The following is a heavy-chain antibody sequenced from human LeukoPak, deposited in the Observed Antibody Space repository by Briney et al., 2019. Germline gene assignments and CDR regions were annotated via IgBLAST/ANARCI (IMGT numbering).Heavy chain of an antibody. CDR2: INSDGSST. Sequence: PGGSLRLSCAASGFTFSSYWMHWVRQAPGKGLVWVSRINSDGSSTSYADSVKGRFTISRDNSKNTLYLQMNSLRAEDTAVYYCAKAFLGYCSSTSCPNWFDPWGQGTLVTVSS. D-gene: IGHD2-2*01. CDR1: GFTFSSYW. V-gene: IGHV3-74*01. CDR3: AKAFLGYCSSTSCPNWFDP. J-gene: IGHJ5*02.